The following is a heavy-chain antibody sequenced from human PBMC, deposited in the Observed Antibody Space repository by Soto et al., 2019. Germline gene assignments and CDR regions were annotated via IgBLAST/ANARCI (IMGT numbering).Heavy chain of an antibody. Sequence: GGSLRLSCAASGFTFSSYAMRWVRQAPGKGLEWVSAISGSGGSTYYADSVKGRFTISRDNSKNTLYLQMNSLRAEDTAVYYCAKDPLLPCSSTSCLGSYFDYWGQGTLVTVSS. J-gene: IGHJ4*02. CDR3: AKDPLLPCSSTSCLGSYFDY. D-gene: IGHD2-2*01. CDR2: ISGSGGST. V-gene: IGHV3-23*01. CDR1: GFTFSSYA.